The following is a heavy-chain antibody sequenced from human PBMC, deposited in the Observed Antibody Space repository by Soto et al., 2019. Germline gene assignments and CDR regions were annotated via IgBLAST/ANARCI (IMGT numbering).Heavy chain of an antibody. J-gene: IGHJ6*03. V-gene: IGHV3-23*01. CDR2: ISGGGGRT. CDR3: AKSYTAAGGSLAYYYYYYYMDV. Sequence: GGSLRLSCAASVFTFSSYAMSWVRQAPGKGLEWVSTISGGGGRTYYAASVKGRFTISRDNSMTTQYLQMNSLRAEDTAVYYCAKSYTAAGGSLAYYYYYYYMDVWGKGTTVTVSS. CDR1: VFTFSSYA. D-gene: IGHD6-13*01.